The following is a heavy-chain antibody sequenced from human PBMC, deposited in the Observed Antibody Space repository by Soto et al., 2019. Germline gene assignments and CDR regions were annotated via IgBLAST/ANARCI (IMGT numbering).Heavy chain of an antibody. CDR1: GGSISSGGYY. CDR3: ARGSVNDFFDY. V-gene: IGHV4-31*03. J-gene: IGHJ4*02. CDR2: ISYSVST. D-gene: IGHD2-8*01. Sequence: QVQLQESGPGLVKPSQTLSLTCTVSGGSISSGGYYWSWIRQHPGKGLEWIGYISYSVSTYYNPSLKSRVTISVDTSKNQFSLKLRSVTAADTAVYYCARGSVNDFFDYWGQGTLVTVSS.